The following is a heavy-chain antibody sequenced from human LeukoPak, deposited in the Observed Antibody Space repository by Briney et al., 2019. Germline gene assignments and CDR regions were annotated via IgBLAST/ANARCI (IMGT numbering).Heavy chain of an antibody. Sequence: GASVKVSCKASGGTFSSYAISWVRQAPGQGLEWMGGIIPIFGTANYAQKFQGRVTITADESTSTAYMELSSLRSEDTAVYYCARSGVATISSGWYDDAFDIWGQGTMVTVSS. V-gene: IGHV1-69*13. CDR2: IIPIFGTA. CDR3: ARSGVATISSGWYDDAFDI. CDR1: GGTFSSYA. D-gene: IGHD6-19*01. J-gene: IGHJ3*02.